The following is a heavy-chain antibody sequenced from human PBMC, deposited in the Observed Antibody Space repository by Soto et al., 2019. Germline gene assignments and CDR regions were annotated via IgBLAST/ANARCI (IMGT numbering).Heavy chain of an antibody. Sequence: SETLSLTCAVAGGSISSSNWWTWVRQAPGKGLEWLGEIHHFGTTNYNPSLTSRLSISVDKSKNLFSLNLVSVTAADTAIYYCARAPTTPSSQRSLTSGLDVWGRGTTVT. J-gene: IGHJ6*02. CDR3: ARAPTTPSSQRSLTSGLDV. CDR1: GGSISSSNW. D-gene: IGHD1-1*01. CDR2: IHHFGTT. V-gene: IGHV4-4*02.